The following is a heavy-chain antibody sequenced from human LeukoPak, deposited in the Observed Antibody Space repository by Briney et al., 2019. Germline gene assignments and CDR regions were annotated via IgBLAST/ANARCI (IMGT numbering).Heavy chain of an antibody. CDR1: GYTFTSYY. Sequence: WASVKVSCKASGYTFTSYYMHWVRQAPGQGLEWMGIINPSGGSTSHAQKFQGRVTMTRDTSTSTVYMELSSLRSEDTAVYYCARLVVPAAMGDYWGQGTLVTVSS. CDR3: ARLVVPAAMGDY. CDR2: INPSGGST. V-gene: IGHV1-46*01. J-gene: IGHJ4*02. D-gene: IGHD2-2*01.